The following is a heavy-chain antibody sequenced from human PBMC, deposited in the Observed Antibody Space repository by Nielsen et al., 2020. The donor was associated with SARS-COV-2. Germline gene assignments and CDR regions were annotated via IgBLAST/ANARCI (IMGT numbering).Heavy chain of an antibody. J-gene: IGHJ4*02. Sequence: SETLSLTCTVSGGSISSYYWSWIRQPPGKGLEWIGYIYYSGSPNYNPSLKSRVTISVDTSKNQFSLKLNSVTAADTAVYYCARRGGATSGYWTSQTYHFDYWGQGTLVTVSS. CDR2: IYYSGSP. D-gene: IGHD3-22*01. CDR1: GGSISSYY. V-gene: IGHV4-59*08. CDR3: ARRGGATSGYWTSQTYHFDY.